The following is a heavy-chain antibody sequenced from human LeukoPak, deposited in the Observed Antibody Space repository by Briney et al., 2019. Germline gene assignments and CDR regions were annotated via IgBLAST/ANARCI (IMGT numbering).Heavy chain of an antibody. V-gene: IGHV3-23*01. CDR1: GFTFSSYG. CDR2: ISGSGGST. Sequence: GGSLRLSCAASGFTFSSYGMSWVRQAPGKGLEWVSAISGSGGSTYYADSVKGRFTISRDNSKNTLYLQMNSLRAEDTAVYYCAKEVGYSSSWYYDYWGQGTLVTVSS. D-gene: IGHD6-13*01. CDR3: AKEVGYSSSWYYDY. J-gene: IGHJ4*02.